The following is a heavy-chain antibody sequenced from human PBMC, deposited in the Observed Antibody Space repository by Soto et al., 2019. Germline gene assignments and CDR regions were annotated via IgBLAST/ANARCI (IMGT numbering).Heavy chain of an antibody. V-gene: IGHV1-18*01. D-gene: IGHD6-13*01. CDR3: ARDPPTIASAGREDY. Sequence: ASVKVSCKASGYTFTSYGISWVRQAPGQGLEWMGWISAYNGNTNYAQKLQGRDTMTTDTSTSTAYMELRSLRSDDTAVYYCARDPPTIASAGREDYWGQGTLVTVSS. CDR1: GYTFTSYG. CDR2: ISAYNGNT. J-gene: IGHJ4*02.